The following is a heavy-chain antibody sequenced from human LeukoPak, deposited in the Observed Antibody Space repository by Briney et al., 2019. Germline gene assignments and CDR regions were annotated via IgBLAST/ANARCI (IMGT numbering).Heavy chain of an antibody. CDR2: INPNSGGT. Sequence: GASVKVSCKASGYTFTGYYMHWVRQAPGQGLEWMGWINPNSGGTNYAQKFQGRVTMTRDTSISTAYMELSRLRSDDTAVYHCARARIAVAGKGLDYWGQGTLVTVSS. D-gene: IGHD6-19*01. V-gene: IGHV1-2*02. CDR3: ARARIAVAGKGLDY. J-gene: IGHJ4*02. CDR1: GYTFTGYY.